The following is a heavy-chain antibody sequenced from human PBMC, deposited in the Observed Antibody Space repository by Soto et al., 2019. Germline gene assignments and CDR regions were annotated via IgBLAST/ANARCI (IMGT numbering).Heavy chain of an antibody. Sequence: EVQLVESGGGLIQPRGSLRLSCAASGFTVSSNYMSWVRQAPGKGLEWVSVIYSGGSTYYADSVKGRFTISRDNSKNTLYLQMNSLRAEDTAVYYCARVGSSWSGYYYYYGMDVWGQGTTVTVSS. CDR3: ARVGSSWSGYYYYYGMDV. CDR1: GFTVSSNY. J-gene: IGHJ6*02. V-gene: IGHV3-53*01. D-gene: IGHD6-13*01. CDR2: IYSGGST.